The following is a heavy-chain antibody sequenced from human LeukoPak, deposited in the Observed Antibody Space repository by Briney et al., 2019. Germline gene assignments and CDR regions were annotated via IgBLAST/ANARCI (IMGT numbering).Heavy chain of an antibody. CDR3: ARHGDYEEYYFDY. D-gene: IGHD4-17*01. CDR2: ISSSSSYI. J-gene: IGHJ4*02. Sequence: GGSLRLSCAASGFTFSSYSMNWVRQAPGKGLEWVSSISSSSSYIYYADSVKGRFTISRDNAKNSLYLQMNSLRAEDTAVYYCARHGDYEEYYFDYWGQGTLVTVSS. CDR1: GFTFSSYS. V-gene: IGHV3-21*04.